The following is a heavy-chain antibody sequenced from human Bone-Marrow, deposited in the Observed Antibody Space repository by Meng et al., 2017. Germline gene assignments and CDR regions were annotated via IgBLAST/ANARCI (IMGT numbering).Heavy chain of an antibody. D-gene: IGHD2-2*01. V-gene: IGHV3-30*04. Sequence: GSLRLSCAASGFTFSSYAMHWVRQAPGKGLEWVAVISYDGSNKYYADSVKGRFTISRDNSKNTLYLQMNSLRAEDTAVYYCARDRRYCSSTSCRSGSGRGYYYGMDVWGQGTTVTVSS. CDR3: ARDRRYCSSTSCRSGSGRGYYYGMDV. CDR1: GFTFSSYA. J-gene: IGHJ6*02. CDR2: ISYDGSNK.